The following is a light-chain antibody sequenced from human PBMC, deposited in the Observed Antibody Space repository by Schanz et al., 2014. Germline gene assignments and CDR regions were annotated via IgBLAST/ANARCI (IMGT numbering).Light chain of an antibody. J-gene: IGKJ4*01. CDR1: QSVLYTSDSKNY. Sequence: DIVMTQSPDSLPVSLGERATINCKSSQSVLYTSDSKNYLAWYQHKPGQPPKLLISWASTRESGVPDRFSGSGSGTDFTLTISSLQAEDVAVYYCQQYYSNPLTFGGGTKVEIK. CDR2: WAS. V-gene: IGKV4-1*01. CDR3: QQYYSNPLT.